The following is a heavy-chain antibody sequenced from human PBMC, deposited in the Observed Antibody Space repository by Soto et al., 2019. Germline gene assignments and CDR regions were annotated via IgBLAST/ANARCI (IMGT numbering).Heavy chain of an antibody. J-gene: IGHJ4*02. Sequence: SETLSLTCAAYGGSFSGYLWSWIRQPPGKGLEWIGEIDHSGSTSYNPSLKSRVTLSVDTSKNQFSLKLNSVTAADTAVYYCARGRQQDYWGQGTLVTVSS. CDR2: IDHSGST. V-gene: IGHV4-34*01. D-gene: IGHD6-13*01. CDR3: ARGRQQDY. CDR1: GGSFSGYL.